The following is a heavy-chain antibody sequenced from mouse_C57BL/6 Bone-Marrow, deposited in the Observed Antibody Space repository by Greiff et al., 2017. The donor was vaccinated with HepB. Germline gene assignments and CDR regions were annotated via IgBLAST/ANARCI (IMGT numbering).Heavy chain of an antibody. CDR2: ILPGSGST. CDR3: ARLVGNYLYYYAMDF. D-gene: IGHD2-1*01. CDR1: GYTFTGYW. J-gene: IGHJ4*01. Sequence: QVQLKESGAELMKPGASVKLSCKATGYTFTGYWIEWVKQRPGHGLEWIGEILPGSGSTNYNEKFKGKATFTADTSSNTADRQLSSLTTEDSAIYYCARLVGNYLYYYAMDFWGQGTSVTVTS. V-gene: IGHV1-9*01.